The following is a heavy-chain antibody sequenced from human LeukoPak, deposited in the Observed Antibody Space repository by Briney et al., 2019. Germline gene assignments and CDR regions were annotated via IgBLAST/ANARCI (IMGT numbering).Heavy chain of an antibody. CDR3: VKSISSSGNWFDS. V-gene: IGHV3-30*18. CDR2: VSYDGNKK. J-gene: IGHJ5*01. CDR1: GFTFNNNG. D-gene: IGHD6-6*01. Sequence: GGSLRLSCAASGFTFNNNGMPWVRQAPGKGLEWVAVVSYDGNKKYYADSVKGRFTISRDNSKNTLYVQMNSLRVEDTAVYYCVKSISSSGNWFDSWGQGTLVTVSS.